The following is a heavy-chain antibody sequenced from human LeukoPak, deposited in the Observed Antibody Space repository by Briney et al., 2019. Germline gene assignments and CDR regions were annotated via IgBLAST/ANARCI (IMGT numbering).Heavy chain of an antibody. Sequence: ASVKVSCKASGYIFTGYYLQWVRQAPGQGLEWIGRINANSGGTNYAQKSQGRVTMTRDTSISTAYMELSRLRSDDTAVYYCAREGRFCSSTSCYYYYYYLDVWGKGTTVTVSS. CDR3: AREGRFCSSTSCYYYYYYLDV. J-gene: IGHJ6*03. CDR2: INANSGGT. CDR1: GYIFTGYY. D-gene: IGHD2-2*01. V-gene: IGHV1-2*06.